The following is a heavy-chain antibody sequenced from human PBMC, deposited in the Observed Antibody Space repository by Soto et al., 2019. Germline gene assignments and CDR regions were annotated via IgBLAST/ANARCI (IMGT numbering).Heavy chain of an antibody. Sequence: SETLSLTCTVSGGSISSYYWSWIRQPPGKGLEWIGYIYYSGSTNYNPSLKSRVTISVDTSRNQFSLKLSSVTAADTAVYYCARDLVGGSGSRYYYYYGMDVWGQGTTVTVSS. J-gene: IGHJ6*02. D-gene: IGHD3-10*01. CDR1: GGSISSYY. V-gene: IGHV4-59*01. CDR2: IYYSGST. CDR3: ARDLVGGSGSRYYYYYGMDV.